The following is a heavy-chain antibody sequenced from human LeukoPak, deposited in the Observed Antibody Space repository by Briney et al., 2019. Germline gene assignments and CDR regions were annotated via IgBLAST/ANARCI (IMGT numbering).Heavy chain of an antibody. J-gene: IGHJ4*02. D-gene: IGHD3-22*01. Sequence: SVKVSCKASGGTFSSYAISWVRQAPGQGLEWMGGIIPIFGTANYAQKFQGRVTITADESTSTAYMELSSLRSEDTALYYCARGHDSSGYGYFDYWGQGTLVTVSS. V-gene: IGHV1-69*13. CDR3: ARGHDSSGYGYFDY. CDR2: IIPIFGTA. CDR1: GGTFSSYA.